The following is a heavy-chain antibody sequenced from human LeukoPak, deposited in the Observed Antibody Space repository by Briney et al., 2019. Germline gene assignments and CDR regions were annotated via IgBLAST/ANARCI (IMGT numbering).Heavy chain of an antibody. Sequence: PGGSLRLSCTASGFMFGDHAMSWVRQAPGKGLEWVGFIRSKAYGATTEYAASVKGRFTISRDDSKGIAYLQMDSLKIEDTAFYYSARGPILLWIHNGMDVWGQGTTVIVSS. CDR3: ARGPILLWIHNGMDV. CDR1: GFMFGDHA. J-gene: IGHJ6*02. D-gene: IGHD3-10*01. V-gene: IGHV3-49*04. CDR2: IRSKAYGATT.